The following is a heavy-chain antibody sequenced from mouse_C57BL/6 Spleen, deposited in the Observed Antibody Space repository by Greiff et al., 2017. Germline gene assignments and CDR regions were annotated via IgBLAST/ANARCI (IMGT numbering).Heavy chain of an antibody. CDR3: TKVTTVLHYCDY. CDR1: GYTFTDYE. J-gene: IGHJ2*01. Sequence: VQLQQSGAELVRPGASVTLSCKASGYTFTDYEMHWVKQTPVHGLEWIGAIDPETGGTAYNQKFKGKAILTADKSSSTAYMELRSLTSEDSAVYYCTKVTTVLHYCDYWGQGTTLTVSS. D-gene: IGHD1-1*01. V-gene: IGHV1-15*01. CDR2: IDPETGGT.